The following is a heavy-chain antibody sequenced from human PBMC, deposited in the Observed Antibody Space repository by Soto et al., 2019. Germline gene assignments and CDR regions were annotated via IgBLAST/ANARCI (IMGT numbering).Heavy chain of an antibody. V-gene: IGHV4-61*01. CDR2: MSHSGGT. CDR3: ARVERGTATTVVDAFDI. Sequence: PSETLSLTCAVFGGSVNSGNYYWSWIRQPPGKGLEWIGEMSHSGGTHFNPSLKSRVTISVDTSKNQFSLKMSSVAAADTALYYCARVERGTATTVVDAFDIWGPGTMVTVSS. D-gene: IGHD1-1*01. CDR1: GGSVNSGNYY. J-gene: IGHJ3*02.